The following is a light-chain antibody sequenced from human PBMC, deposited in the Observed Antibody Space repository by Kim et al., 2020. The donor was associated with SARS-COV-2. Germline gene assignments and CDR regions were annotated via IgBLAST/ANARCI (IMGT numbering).Light chain of an antibody. CDR1: SLRSYY. V-gene: IGLV3-19*01. CDR2: GKN. CDR3: NSRDSNNNVL. J-gene: IGLJ2*01. Sequence: SSELTQDPAVSVALGQTVRITCQGDSLRSYYATWYQQKPGQAPILVIYGKNNRPSGNPDRFSGSSSGNTASLTITGTQAGDEADYYCNSRDSNNNVLFGGGTQLTVL.